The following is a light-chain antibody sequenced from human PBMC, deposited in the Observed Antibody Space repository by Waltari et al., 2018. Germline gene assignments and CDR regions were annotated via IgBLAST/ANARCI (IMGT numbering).Light chain of an antibody. V-gene: IGLV2-14*03. CDR2: DVS. CDR3: CSYATRDSYV. Sequence: QSALTQPASVSGSPGQSITISCTGTSSDVGGYNYVSWYQQHPGKAPKFMIYDVSSRPSGVSDRFSGSKSGNTASLTISGLQAEDDADYYCCSYATRDSYVFGTGTKVTVL. CDR1: SSDVGGYNY. J-gene: IGLJ1*01.